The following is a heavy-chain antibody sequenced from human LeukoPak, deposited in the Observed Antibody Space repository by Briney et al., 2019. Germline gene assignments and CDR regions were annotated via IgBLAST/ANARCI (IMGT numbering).Heavy chain of an antibody. CDR1: GGSISSGGYY. V-gene: IGHV4-31*03. CDR3: ARHEGFHYYYGMDV. CDR2: IYYSGST. Sequence: PSQTLSLTCTVSGGSISSGGYYWSWIRQHPGKGLEWIGYIYYSGSTNYNPSLKSRVTISVDTSKNQFSLKLSSVTAADTAVYYCARHEGFHYYYGMDVWGQGTTVTVSS. J-gene: IGHJ6*02.